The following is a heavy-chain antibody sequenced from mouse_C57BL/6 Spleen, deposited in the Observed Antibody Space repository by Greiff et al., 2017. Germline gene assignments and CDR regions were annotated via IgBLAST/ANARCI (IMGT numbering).Heavy chain of an antibody. CDR2: ISSGSSTL. J-gene: IGHJ2*01. CDR3: ARPSTGKYFDY. V-gene: IGHV5-17*01. CDR1: GFTFSDYG. Sequence: EVKVVESGGGLVKPGGSLKLSCAASGFTFSDYGMHWVRQAPEKGLEWVAYISSGSSTLYYADTVKGRFTISRDNAKNTLFLQMTSLRSEDTAMYYCARPSTGKYFDYWGQGTTLTVSS. D-gene: IGHD4-1*02.